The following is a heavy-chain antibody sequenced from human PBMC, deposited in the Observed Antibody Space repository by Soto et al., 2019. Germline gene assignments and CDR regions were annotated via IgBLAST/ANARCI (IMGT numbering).Heavy chain of an antibody. D-gene: IGHD5-18*01. J-gene: IGHJ6*02. CDR1: GGSFSGYY. CDR3: ARGRWLDPRGVPPSRGMDV. CDR2: INHSGST. Sequence: PSETLSLTCAVYGGSFSGYYWSWIRQPPGKGLEWIGEINHSGSTNYNPSLKSRVTISVDTSKNQFSLELSSVTAADTAVYYCARGRWLDPRGVPPSRGMDVWGQGTTVTVSS. V-gene: IGHV4-34*01.